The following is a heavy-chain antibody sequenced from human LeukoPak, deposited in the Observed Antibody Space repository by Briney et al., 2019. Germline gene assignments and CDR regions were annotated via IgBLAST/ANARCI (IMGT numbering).Heavy chain of an antibody. CDR1: GGSISSYY. CDR3: ARDQGYGLNYYYYYGMDV. CDR2: IYTSGST. Sequence: SETLSLTCTVSGGSISSYYWSWIRQPPGKGLEWIGRIYTSGSTNYNPSLKSRVTMSVDTSKNQFSLKLSSVTAADTAVYYCARDQGYGLNYYYYYGMDVWGQGTTVTVSS. D-gene: IGHD5-12*01. J-gene: IGHJ6*02. V-gene: IGHV4-4*07.